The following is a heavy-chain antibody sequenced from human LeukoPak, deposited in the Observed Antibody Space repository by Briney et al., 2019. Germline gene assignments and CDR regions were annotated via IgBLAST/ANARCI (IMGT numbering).Heavy chain of an antibody. D-gene: IGHD1-26*01. CDR2: IYSGGST. J-gene: IGHJ6*02. CDR3: ARDRKWEIRNYNYYGLDV. CDR1: GXTVSNNY. V-gene: IGHV3-53*05. Sequence: GGSLRLSCAASGXTVSNNYVTWVRQAPGKGPEWVSVIYSGGSTYYADSVEGRFTISRDNSKNTLYLQMNSLRVEDTAVYYCARDRKWEIRNYNYYGLDVWGQGTTVTVSS.